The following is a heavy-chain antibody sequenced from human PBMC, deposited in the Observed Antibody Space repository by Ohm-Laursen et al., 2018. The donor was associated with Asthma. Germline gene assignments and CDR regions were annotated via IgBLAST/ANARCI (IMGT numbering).Heavy chain of an antibody. CDR2: ISYDGSNK. J-gene: IGHJ6*02. D-gene: IGHD1-1*01. CDR1: RFTFSTNW. Sequence: SLRLSCAAPRFTFSTNWMHWVRQAPGKGLEWVAVISYDGSNKYYADSVKGRFTISRDNAKNSLYLQMNSLRAQDTAVYYCAVRTTSAGFDVWGQGTTVTVSS. CDR3: AVRTTSAGFDV. V-gene: IGHV3-30*03.